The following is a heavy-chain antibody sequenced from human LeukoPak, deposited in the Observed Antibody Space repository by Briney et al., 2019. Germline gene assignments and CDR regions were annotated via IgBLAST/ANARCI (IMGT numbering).Heavy chain of an antibody. CDR3: VKDKGYGALYGMDV. J-gene: IGHJ6*02. D-gene: IGHD4/OR15-4a*01. CDR2: ISGSGGST. Sequence: VKLGGSLRLSCAASGFTFSNYAMTWVRPAPGKGLEWVSAISGSGGSTYYADSVKGRFTISRDNSKHTLYLQMNSLRAEDTAVYYCVKDKGYGALYGMDVWGQGTTVTVSS. CDR1: GFTFSNYA. V-gene: IGHV3-23*01.